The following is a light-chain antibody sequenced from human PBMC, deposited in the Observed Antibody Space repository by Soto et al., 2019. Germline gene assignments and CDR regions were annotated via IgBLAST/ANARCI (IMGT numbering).Light chain of an antibody. CDR2: DVD. Sequence: QSVLTQPRSVSGSPGQSVTISCTGARSDVGGYRFVSWYQQHPDKAPKIMIYDVDKRPSGVTDRCSGSTTGNTASLTISGLQAEEEDDDYCCSDAGGFTRVFGGGTKLTVL. V-gene: IGLV2-11*01. CDR1: RSDVGGYRF. CDR3: CSDAGGFTRV. J-gene: IGLJ3*02.